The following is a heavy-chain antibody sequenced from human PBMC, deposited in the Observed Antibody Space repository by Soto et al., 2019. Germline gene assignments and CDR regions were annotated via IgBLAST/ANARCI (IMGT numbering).Heavy chain of an antibody. V-gene: IGHV4-61*08. D-gene: IGHD6-19*01. J-gene: IGHJ5*02. CDR3: TREQSDDNYFDH. Sequence: KPXETLSLTCTVSGSALSSGGYFYTWVRQPPGKGLEWLGYIYYSGGTNYNPSLKSRVTISLDKSKSQFSLRLISVTAADTAVYYCTREQSDDNYFDHWGQGNLVTVSS. CDR2: IYYSGGT. CDR1: GSALSSGGYF.